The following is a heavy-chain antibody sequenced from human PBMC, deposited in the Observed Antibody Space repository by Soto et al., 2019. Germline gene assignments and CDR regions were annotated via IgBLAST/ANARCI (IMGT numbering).Heavy chain of an antibody. Sequence: QVQLVESGGGVVQPGRSLRLSCAASGFTFSSYGMHWVRQAPGKGLEWVAVIWYDGSNKYYADSVKGRFTIYRDNSKNTLYLQMNSLRAENTVVYYCARDSHCTNCVCYKTGAFDIWCQGTMVTVSS. V-gene: IGHV3-33*01. D-gene: IGHD2-8*01. CDR1: GFTFSSYG. CDR2: IWYDGSNK. J-gene: IGHJ3*02. CDR3: ARDSHCTNCVCYKTGAFDI.